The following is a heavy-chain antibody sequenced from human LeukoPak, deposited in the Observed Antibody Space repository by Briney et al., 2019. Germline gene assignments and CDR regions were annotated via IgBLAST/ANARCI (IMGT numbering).Heavy chain of an antibody. D-gene: IGHD6-19*01. J-gene: IGHJ4*02. Sequence: PSETLSLTCTVSGGSISNYYWNWIRQSPGKGLEWIGYIYYSGSTNYNPSLKSRVTISVDTSKDQFSLKLSSVTAADTAVYYCARSYSSGWYNYWGQGTLVTVSS. CDR3: ARSYSSGWYNY. V-gene: IGHV4-59*01. CDR1: GGSISNYY. CDR2: IYYSGST.